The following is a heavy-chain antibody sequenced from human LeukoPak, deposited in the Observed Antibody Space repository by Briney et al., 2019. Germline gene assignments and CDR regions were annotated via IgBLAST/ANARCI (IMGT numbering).Heavy chain of an antibody. CDR2: VYPGDSDT. Sequence: GESLKISCKGSGYSFISYWIAWVRQMPGKGLEWMGSVYPGDSDTTYSPSFQGQVTISADKSISTAYVQWSSLRASDTAMYFCARHVRDAYNRRFNYWGQRTLVTVSS. V-gene: IGHV5-51*01. CDR1: GYSFISYW. D-gene: IGHD5-24*01. CDR3: ARHVRDAYNRRFNY. J-gene: IGHJ4*02.